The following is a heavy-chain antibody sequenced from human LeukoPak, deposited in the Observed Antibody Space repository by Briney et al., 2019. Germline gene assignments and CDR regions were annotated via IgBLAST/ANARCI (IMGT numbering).Heavy chain of an antibody. V-gene: IGHV3-74*01. CDR1: GFTFSQYW. J-gene: IGHJ4*02. CDR2: IDPDGSST. Sequence: GGSLRLSCEASGFTFSQYWMHWVRQAPGKGLVWASRIDPDGSSTNYADSVKGRFTISRDNAKSTLYLQLNSLRAEDTAVYYCAREDYSNYAPYFDYWGQGTLVTVSS. D-gene: IGHD4-4*01. CDR3: AREDYSNYAPYFDY.